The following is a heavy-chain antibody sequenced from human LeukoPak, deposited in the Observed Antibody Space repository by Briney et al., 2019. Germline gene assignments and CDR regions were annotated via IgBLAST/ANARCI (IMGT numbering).Heavy chain of an antibody. CDR3: ARDATSGSYYIDY. J-gene: IGHJ4*02. V-gene: IGHV3-30-3*01. CDR1: GFTFSSYA. D-gene: IGHD1-26*01. CDR2: ISYDGSNK. Sequence: GGSLRLSCAASGFTFSSYAMHWVRQAPGKRLEWVAVISYDGSNKYYADSVKGRFTISRDSAKNSLYVQMNNLRAEDTAVYYCARDATSGSYYIDYWGQGTLVTVSS.